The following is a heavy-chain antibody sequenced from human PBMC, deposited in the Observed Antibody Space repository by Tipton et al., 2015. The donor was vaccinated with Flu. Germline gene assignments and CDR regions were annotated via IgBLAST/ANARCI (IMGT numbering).Heavy chain of an antibody. CDR3: AKEGQYDFWSGYYRAFDY. CDR1: GFTFSSYE. CDR2: ISSSGNTI. Sequence: SGFTFSSYEMNWVRQAPGKGLEWVSYISSSGNTISYADSVRGRFTISRDTSKNTLYLQMNSLRAEDTAVYYCAKEGQYDFWSGYYRAFDYWGQGTLVTVSS. J-gene: IGHJ4*02. V-gene: IGHV3-48*03. D-gene: IGHD3-3*01.